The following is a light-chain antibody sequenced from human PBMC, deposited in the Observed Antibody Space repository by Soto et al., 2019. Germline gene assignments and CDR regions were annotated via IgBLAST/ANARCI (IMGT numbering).Light chain of an antibody. Sequence: DIQMTQSPPSLSAPVGDRVTITCQASHDITRYLNWYQRKPGKAPKLLIYDVSNLETGVPSRFSGSGSGTEFTFTISSLQPEDIATYHCQQYDNLPYTFGQGTRLEIK. V-gene: IGKV1-33*01. CDR2: DVS. CDR3: QQYDNLPYT. CDR1: HDITRY. J-gene: IGKJ2*01.